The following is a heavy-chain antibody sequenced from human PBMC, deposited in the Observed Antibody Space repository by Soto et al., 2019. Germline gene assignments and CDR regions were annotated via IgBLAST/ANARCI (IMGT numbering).Heavy chain of an antibody. CDR2: IDWDDDK. CDR1: GFSLSTSGMC. CDR3: ARTETAARTLSHCYYGMDV. J-gene: IGHJ6*02. V-gene: IGHV2-70*01. D-gene: IGHD6-13*01. Sequence: SGPTLVNPTQTLTLTCTFSGFSLSTSGMCVSWIRQPPGKALEWLALIDWDDDKYYSTSLKTRLTISKDTSKNQVVLTMTNMDPVDTATYYCARTETAARTLSHCYYGMDVWGQGTKVTVYS.